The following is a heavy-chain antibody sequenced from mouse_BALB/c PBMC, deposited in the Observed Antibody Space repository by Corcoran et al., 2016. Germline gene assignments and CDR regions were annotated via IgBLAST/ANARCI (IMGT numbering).Heavy chain of an antibody. CDR1: GYTFTDYY. Sequence: EVKLQQSGPELVKPGASVKMSCKASGYTFTDYYMDWVKQSHGESFEWIGRVNPYNGGTSYNQKFKGKATLTVDKSSSTAYMELNSLTSEDSAVYYCARRHGNYLWYFDVWGAGTTVTVSS. D-gene: IGHD2-1*01. J-gene: IGHJ1*01. CDR3: ARRHGNYLWYFDV. V-gene: IGHV1-19*01. CDR2: VNPYNGGT.